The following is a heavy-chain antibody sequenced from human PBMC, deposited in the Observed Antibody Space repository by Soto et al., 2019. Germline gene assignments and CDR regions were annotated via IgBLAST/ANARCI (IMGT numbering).Heavy chain of an antibody. CDR3: ASGYYDFWSGHEYYYYGMDV. J-gene: IGHJ6*02. Sequence: ASVKVSCKASGYTFTGYYMHWVRQAPGQGLEWMGWINPNSGGTNYAQKFQGRVTMTRDTSISTAYMELSRLRSDDTAVYYCASGYYDFWSGHEYYYYGMDVWGQGTTVTVSS. CDR1: GYTFTGYY. V-gene: IGHV1-2*02. D-gene: IGHD3-3*01. CDR2: INPNSGGT.